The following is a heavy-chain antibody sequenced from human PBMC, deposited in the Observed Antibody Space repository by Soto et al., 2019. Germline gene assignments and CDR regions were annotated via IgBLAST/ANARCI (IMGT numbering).Heavy chain of an antibody. CDR1: GFTFSSYD. CDR2: ISHDGGVT. D-gene: IGHD2-15*01. J-gene: IGHJ4*02. CDR3: AKRASGHQLYYFDY. V-gene: IGHV3-23*01. Sequence: PGGSLRLSCAASGFTFSSYDMSWVRQAPGKGLEWVSAISHDGGVTYYADSVKGRFTISRDNSKNTLFLQVNSLRAEDTAVYYCAKRASGHQLYYFDYWGQGTLVTVSS.